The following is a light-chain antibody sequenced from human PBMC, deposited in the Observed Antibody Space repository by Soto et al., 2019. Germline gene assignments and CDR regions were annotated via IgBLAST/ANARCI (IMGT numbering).Light chain of an antibody. V-gene: IGKV3-15*01. CDR3: QQYNSWPLT. Sequence: EIVLTQSPGTLSLSPGERATLSCRASQSVSNNYLAWYQQKPGQAPRLLISGASTRATGIPARFSGSGSGTEFTLTISSLQSEDFAVYYCQQYNSWPLTFGGGTKVDIK. CDR1: QSVSNN. J-gene: IGKJ4*01. CDR2: GAS.